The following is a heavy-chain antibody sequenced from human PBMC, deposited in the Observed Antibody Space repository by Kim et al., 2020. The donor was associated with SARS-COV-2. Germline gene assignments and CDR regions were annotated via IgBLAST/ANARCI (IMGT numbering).Heavy chain of an antibody. J-gene: IGHJ6*02. V-gene: IGHV3-30*02. D-gene: IGHD3-10*01. CDR3: AKALLRGVNFYYYGMDV. Sequence: KGRCTHSRDNSENSLYLQLNSLRPEDTAVYYCAKALLRGVNFYYYGMDVWGQGTTVTVSS.